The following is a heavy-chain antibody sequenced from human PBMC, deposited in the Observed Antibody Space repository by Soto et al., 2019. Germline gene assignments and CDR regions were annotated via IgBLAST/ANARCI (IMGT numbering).Heavy chain of an antibody. D-gene: IGHD3-22*01. CDR2: IIPIFGTA. CDR1: GGTFSSYA. CDR3: ASTLASLNTYYYDSSGYN. J-gene: IGHJ4*02. Sequence: GASVKVSCKASGGTFSSYAISWVRQAPGQGLEWMGGIIPIFGTANYAQKFQGRVTITADKSTSTAYMELSSLRSEDTAVYYCASTLASLNTYYYDSSGYNWGQGTLVTVSS. V-gene: IGHV1-69*06.